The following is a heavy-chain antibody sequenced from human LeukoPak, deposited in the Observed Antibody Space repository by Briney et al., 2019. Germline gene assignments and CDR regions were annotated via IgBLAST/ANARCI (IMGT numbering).Heavy chain of an antibody. V-gene: IGHV3-30*03. CDR2: ISYDGSNK. CDR3: AREAAYCGGDCYWWFDP. Sequence: PGRSLRLSCAASGFTFSSYGMHWVRQAPGKGLEWVAVISYDGSNKYYADSVKGRFTIYRDNSMNTLYMQMNSLRAEDTAVYYCAREAAYCGGDCYWWFDPWGQGTLVTVSS. D-gene: IGHD2-21*02. CDR1: GFTFSSYG. J-gene: IGHJ5*02.